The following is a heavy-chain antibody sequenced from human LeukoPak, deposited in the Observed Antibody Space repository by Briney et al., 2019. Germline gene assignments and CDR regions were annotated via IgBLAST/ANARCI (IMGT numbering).Heavy chain of an antibody. Sequence: SVKVSCKASGGTFSSYAISWVRQAPGQGLEWMGGIIPIFGTANYAQKFQGRVTITADKSTSTAYMDLSSLRSEDTAVYYCATCSGGSCSLYYYYYYYMDVWGKGTTVTVSS. CDR3: ATCSGGSCSLYYYYYYYMDV. D-gene: IGHD2-15*01. J-gene: IGHJ6*03. CDR2: IIPIFGTA. CDR1: GGTFSSYA. V-gene: IGHV1-69*06.